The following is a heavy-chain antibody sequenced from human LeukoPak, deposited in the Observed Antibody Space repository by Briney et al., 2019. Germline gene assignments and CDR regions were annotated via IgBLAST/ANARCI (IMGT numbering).Heavy chain of an antibody. D-gene: IGHD1-26*01. CDR3: ASSGSYRFDY. V-gene: IGHV3-7*01. Sequence: GGSLRLSCAASGFTFSDYWMTWVRQAPGKGLEWVANIKQDGSEKYYVDSVKGRFTISRDNAKNSVYLQMNSVRAEDTAVYYCASSGSYRFDYWGQGTLVTVSS. CDR2: IKQDGSEK. J-gene: IGHJ4*02. CDR1: GFTFSDYW.